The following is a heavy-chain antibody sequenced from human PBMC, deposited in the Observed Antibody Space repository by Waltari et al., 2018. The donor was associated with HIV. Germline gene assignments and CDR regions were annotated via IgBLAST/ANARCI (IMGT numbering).Heavy chain of an antibody. CDR1: GGSMSSYT. V-gene: IGHV4-59*01. CDR3: ARKVSSSSSKDDAFDI. CDR2: SYYSGST. Sequence: QVQLQESGPGLVKPSETLSLTCNVSGGSMSSYTLSWIRQPPGKTLEWIGYSYYSGSTRYNPSLQSRVTISVDRSKNLFSLRLTSVTAADTAVYYCARKVSSSSSKDDAFDIWGQGTMVTVSS. D-gene: IGHD6-6*01. J-gene: IGHJ3*02.